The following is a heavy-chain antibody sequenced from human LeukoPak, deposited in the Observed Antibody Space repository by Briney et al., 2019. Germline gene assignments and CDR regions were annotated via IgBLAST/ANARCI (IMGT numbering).Heavy chain of an antibody. D-gene: IGHD4-11*01. V-gene: IGHV3-33*06. CDR1: GFTYSHYG. CDR3: AKDAQRGFDYSNSLEY. Sequence: GGSLRLSCAAFGFTYSHYGMHWVRQVPGKGLEWVAVIWSDGTEKYYGDAVKGRFTISRDNSKKTLYLQMTSLRGDDTAVYYCAKDAQRGFDYSNSLEYWGQGTLVTVSS. J-gene: IGHJ4*02. CDR2: IWSDGTEK.